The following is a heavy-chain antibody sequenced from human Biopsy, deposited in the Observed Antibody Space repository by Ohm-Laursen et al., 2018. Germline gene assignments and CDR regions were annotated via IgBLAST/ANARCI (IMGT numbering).Heavy chain of an antibody. Sequence: SETLSLTCTVSGGSINSYYWSWMRQPAGKGLEWIGRLFTSGTTNYSPSLNNRVTMSVDTSKNQSSLRLTSVTAADTAVYYCVRGGSGSFPFDYWGPGTLVTVSS. CDR2: LFTSGTT. CDR1: GGSINSYY. V-gene: IGHV4-4*07. J-gene: IGHJ4*02. D-gene: IGHD3-10*01. CDR3: VRGGSGSFPFDY.